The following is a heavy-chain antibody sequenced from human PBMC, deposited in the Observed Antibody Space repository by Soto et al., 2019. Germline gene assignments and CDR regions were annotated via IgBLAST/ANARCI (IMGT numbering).Heavy chain of an antibody. CDR2: IYHSGST. V-gene: IGHV4-30-2*01. CDR1: GGSIRSGGYS. J-gene: IGHJ6*02. D-gene: IGHD3-22*01. Sequence: SETLSLTCAVSGGSIRSGGYSWSWIRQPPGKGLEWIGYIYHSGSTYYNPSLKSRVTISVDRSKNQFSLKLSSVTAADTAVYYCARGALTYYYDSGSMDVWGQGTTVTVSS. CDR3: ARGALTYYYDSGSMDV.